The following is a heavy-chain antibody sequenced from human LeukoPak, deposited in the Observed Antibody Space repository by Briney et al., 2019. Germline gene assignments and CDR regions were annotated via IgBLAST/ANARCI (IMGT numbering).Heavy chain of an antibody. CDR1: GGSISSRNYY. Sequence: PSENLSLTCTVSGGSISSRNYYWDWIRQPPGKGLEWIGSIYYSGSTYYNPSLKSRVTMSVDTSKNQFSLRLSSVTAADTAVYYCARHSSWSESDYWGQGTLVTVSS. CDR3: ARHSSWSESDY. V-gene: IGHV4-39*01. CDR2: IYYSGST. J-gene: IGHJ4*02. D-gene: IGHD6-13*01.